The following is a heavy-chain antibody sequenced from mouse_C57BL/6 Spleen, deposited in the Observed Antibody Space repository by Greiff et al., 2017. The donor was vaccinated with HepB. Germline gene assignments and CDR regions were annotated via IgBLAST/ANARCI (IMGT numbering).Heavy chain of an antibody. CDR3: ARGLRRDGYAMDY. V-gene: IGHV1-78*01. J-gene: IGHJ4*01. CDR2: IYPRDGST. Sequence: VQLQQSDAELVKPGASVKISCKVSGYTFTDHTIHWMKQRPEQGLEWIRYIYPRDGSTKYNEKFKGKATLTADKSSSTAYMQLNSLTSEDSAVYFCARGLRRDGYAMDYWGQGTSVTVSS. D-gene: IGHD2-4*01. CDR1: GYTFTDHT.